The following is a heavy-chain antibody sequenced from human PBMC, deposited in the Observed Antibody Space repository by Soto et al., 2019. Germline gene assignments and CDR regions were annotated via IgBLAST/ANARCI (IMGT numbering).Heavy chain of an antibody. D-gene: IGHD3-10*01. CDR3: ASMGYNYGSGSSPLAY. Sequence: PSETLSLTCSVSGGSISSNSYPWGWIRQPPGKGLEWIGTLYSSRDTYYNPSLKSRVTISADTSQNQFSLDLRSVTAAAPAVYYCASMGYNYGSGSSPLAYWGQGTLVPVSS. V-gene: IGHV4-39*01. CDR2: LYSSRDT. J-gene: IGHJ4*02. CDR1: GGSISSNSYP.